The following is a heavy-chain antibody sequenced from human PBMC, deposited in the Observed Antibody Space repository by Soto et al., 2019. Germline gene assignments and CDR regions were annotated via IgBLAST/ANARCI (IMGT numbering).Heavy chain of an antibody. CDR3: ARAISGYVT. CDR1: GISYSTYV. D-gene: IGHD5-12*01. V-gene: IGHV1-3*01. J-gene: IGHJ4*02. Sequence: VQLVQSGAEVKKPGASVRISCTASGISYSTYVIHWVRQAPGQGLEWMGWINAGNGDTRYSQRFQGRVTLTRDTSATTTYMDLSSLRSEDTSIYYCARAISGYVTWGQGPLVTVSS. CDR2: INAGNGDT.